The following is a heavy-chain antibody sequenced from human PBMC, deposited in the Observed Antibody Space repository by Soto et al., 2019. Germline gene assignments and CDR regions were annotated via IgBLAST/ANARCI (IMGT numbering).Heavy chain of an antibody. Sequence: GGTLRLSCGASGSTFSDYNMSWIRQAPGKGLEWVSYISSSGSTIYYADSVKGRFTISRDNAKNSLYLQMNSLRAEDTAVYYCARDIKAVLLGCGEFDSWGQGPRVAVPT. CDR3: ARDIKAVLLGCGEFDS. CDR1: GSTFSDYN. V-gene: IGHV3-11*01. D-gene: IGHD3-10*01. J-gene: IGHJ5*01. CDR2: ISSSGSTI.